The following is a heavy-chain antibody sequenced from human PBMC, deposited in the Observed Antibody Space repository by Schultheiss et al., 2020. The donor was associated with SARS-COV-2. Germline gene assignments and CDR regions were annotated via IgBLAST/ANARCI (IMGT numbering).Heavy chain of an antibody. Sequence: GGSLRLSCAASGFTFSSYGMHWFRQAPGKGLEWVAVIWYDGSNKYYADSVKGRFTISRDNSKNTLYLQMNSLRAEDTAVYYCARGSEGSAGAYYYYYGMDVWGQGTTVTVAS. V-gene: IGHV3-30*19. D-gene: IGHD7-27*01. J-gene: IGHJ6*02. CDR3: ARGSEGSAGAYYYYYGMDV. CDR2: IWYDGSNK. CDR1: GFTFSSYG.